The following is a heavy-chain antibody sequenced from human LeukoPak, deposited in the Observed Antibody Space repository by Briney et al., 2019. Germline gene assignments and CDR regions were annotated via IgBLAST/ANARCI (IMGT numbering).Heavy chain of an antibody. J-gene: IGHJ4*02. V-gene: IGHV3-9*01. Sequence: PGRSLRLSCAASGFTFDDYAMHWVRQAPGKGLEWVSGISWNSGSIGYADSVKGRFTISRDNAKNSLYLQMNSLRAEDTALYYCARWDPYSSSHFDYWGQGTLVTVSS. CDR2: ISWNSGSI. CDR1: GFTFDDYA. CDR3: ARWDPYSSSHFDY. D-gene: IGHD6-19*01.